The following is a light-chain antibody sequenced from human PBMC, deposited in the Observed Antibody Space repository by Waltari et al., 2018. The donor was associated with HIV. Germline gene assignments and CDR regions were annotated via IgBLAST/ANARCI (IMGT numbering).Light chain of an antibody. V-gene: IGLV1-47*01. CDR2: RND. CDR3: AAWDNSLSAWV. CDR1: SSNIGSNY. J-gene: IGLJ3*02. Sequence: QSVLTQPLSASGTPGQRVSISCSGSSSNIGSNYVYWYQQLPGTAPKLLMYRNDERPSGVPDRFSGSKSGTSASLALSGLRSEDEADYYCAAWDNSLSAWVFGGGTKLTVL.